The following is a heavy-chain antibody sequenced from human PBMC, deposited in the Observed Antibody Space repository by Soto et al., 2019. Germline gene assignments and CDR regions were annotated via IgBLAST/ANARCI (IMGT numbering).Heavy chain of an antibody. J-gene: IGHJ4*02. Sequence: WGSLRLSCAASGFSFNSYRMRWVRQAPGKGLEWLACLEEDGSDKDYVVSVKGQFTISRDNAKSSVYLQMNSLRAEDTAVYHCMKEYKGYWGQGTPVTVSS. CDR3: MKEYKGY. CDR1: GFSFNSYR. CDR2: LEEDGSDK. D-gene: IGHD1-20*01. V-gene: IGHV3-7*01.